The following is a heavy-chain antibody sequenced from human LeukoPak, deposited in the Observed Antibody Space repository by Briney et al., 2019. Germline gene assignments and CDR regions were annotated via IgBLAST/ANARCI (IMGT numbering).Heavy chain of an antibody. J-gene: IGHJ4*02. D-gene: IGHD3-10*01. V-gene: IGHV3-23*01. CDR1: EFTFSSYA. CDR3: AKGRDVGSRSQRYDY. Sequence: GGSLRLSCAASEFTFSSYAMSWVRQAPGKGLEWVSTISGTGDYTYSADSVKGRFTISRDNSENTLYLQMNSLRAEDTALYYCAKGRDVGSRSQRYDYWGQGTLVTVSS. CDR2: ISGTGDYT.